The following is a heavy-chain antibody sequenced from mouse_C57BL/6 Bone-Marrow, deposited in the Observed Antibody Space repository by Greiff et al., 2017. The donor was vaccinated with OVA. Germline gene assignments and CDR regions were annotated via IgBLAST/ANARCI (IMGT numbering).Heavy chain of an antibody. D-gene: IGHD1-1*01. CDR1: GFTFTNYY. Sequence: EVQRVESGGGLVQPGDSLSLSCAASGFTFTNYYMSWVRQPPGKALEWLAFIRNKPNGSTTEYSASVKGRFTISRDNSQSILYLYMKALRAEDSATYYCARYKGRVAVDYFDYWGQGTALTVSS. CDR2: IRNKPNGSTT. J-gene: IGHJ2*01. V-gene: IGHV7-3*01. CDR3: ARYKGRVAVDYFDY.